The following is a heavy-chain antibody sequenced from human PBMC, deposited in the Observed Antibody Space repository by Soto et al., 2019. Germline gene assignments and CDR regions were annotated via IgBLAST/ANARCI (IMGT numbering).Heavy chain of an antibody. CDR1: GYTFTSYD. Sequence: ASVKVSCKASGYTFTSYDINWVRQATGQGLEWMGWMNPNSGNTGYAQKFQGRVTMTRNTSISTAYMELSSLRSEDTAVYYCARLGGSVTTTGHYYYYYMDVWGKGTTVTVSS. J-gene: IGHJ6*03. CDR2: MNPNSGNT. CDR3: ARLGGSVTTTGHYYYYYMDV. V-gene: IGHV1-8*01. D-gene: IGHD4-17*01.